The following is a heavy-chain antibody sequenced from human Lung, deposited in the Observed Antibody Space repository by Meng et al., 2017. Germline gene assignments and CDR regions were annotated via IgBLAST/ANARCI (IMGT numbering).Heavy chain of an antibody. V-gene: IGHV4-34*01. J-gene: IGHJ4*02. CDR2: INHSGST. Sequence: GQLQQWGAGLLKPSETLSLPCVVSGGSFSDYYWSRIRQPPGKGLEWIGEINHSGSTNYNPSLESRATISVDTSQNNLSLKLSSVTAADSAVYYCARGPTTMAHDFDYWGQGTLVTVAS. D-gene: IGHD4-11*01. CDR3: ARGPTTMAHDFDY. CDR1: GGSFSDYY.